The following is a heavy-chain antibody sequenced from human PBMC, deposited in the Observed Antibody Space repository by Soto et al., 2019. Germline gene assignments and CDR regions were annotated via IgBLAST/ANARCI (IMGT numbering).Heavy chain of an antibody. CDR1: GFTFSSYA. J-gene: IGHJ4*02. Sequence: GGSLRLSCTASGFTFSSYAMAWVRQAPGKGLEWVSGISGNGESTHYADSVKGRFTISRDSSKNTLHLQMNSLRVEDTALYYCAKDIVTYYSGSGSYYDSWGQGTLVTVSS. CDR3: AKDIVTYYSGSGSYYDS. D-gene: IGHD3-10*01. V-gene: IGHV3-23*01. CDR2: ISGNGEST.